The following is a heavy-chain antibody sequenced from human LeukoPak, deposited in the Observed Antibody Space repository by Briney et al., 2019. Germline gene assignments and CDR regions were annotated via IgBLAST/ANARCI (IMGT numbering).Heavy chain of an antibody. CDR2: ISAYNGNT. D-gene: IGHD3-9*01. CDR1: GYTFTSYG. V-gene: IGHV1-18*01. Sequence: GASVTVSCTASGYTFTSYGISWVRQAPGQGLEWMGWISAYNGNTNYAQKLQGRVTMTTDTSTSTAYMELRSLRSDDTAVYYCARDDYDILTGAPDYWGQGTLVTVSS. J-gene: IGHJ4*02. CDR3: ARDDYDILTGAPDY.